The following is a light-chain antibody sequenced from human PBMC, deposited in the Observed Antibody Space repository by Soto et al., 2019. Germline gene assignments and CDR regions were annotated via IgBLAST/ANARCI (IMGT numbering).Light chain of an antibody. V-gene: IGKV3-20*01. CDR3: QQYGSSIRT. Sequence: EIVLTQSPGTLSLSPGERATLSCRASQSVSSNYLAWYQQKPGQAPRLLIYAASSRATGIPDRFSGSGSETDFTLSISRLEPEDFAVYYCQQYGSSIRTFGQGTKLEIK. CDR1: QSVSSNY. CDR2: AAS. J-gene: IGKJ2*01.